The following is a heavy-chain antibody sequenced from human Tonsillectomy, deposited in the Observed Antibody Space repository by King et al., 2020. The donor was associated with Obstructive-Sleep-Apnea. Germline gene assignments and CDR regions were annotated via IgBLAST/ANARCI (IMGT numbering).Heavy chain of an antibody. V-gene: IGHV3-7*03. CDR3: ARDREGVFGTFDY. D-gene: IGHD3-16*01. CDR2: IKQDGSEK. Sequence: QLVQSGGGLVQPGGSLRLSCAASGFTFSSYWMSWVRQAPGKGLEWVANIKQDGSEKYYVDSVKGRITISRDNAKNSLYLQMNSLRAEDTAVYYCARDREGVFGTFDYWGQGTLVTVSS. CDR1: GFTFSSYW. J-gene: IGHJ4*02.